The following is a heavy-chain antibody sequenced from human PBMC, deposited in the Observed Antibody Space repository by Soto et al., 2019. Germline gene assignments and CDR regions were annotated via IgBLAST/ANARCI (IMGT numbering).Heavy chain of an antibody. V-gene: IGHV3-30*18. D-gene: IGHD6-6*01. J-gene: IGHJ6*02. CDR1: GFTFSAYG. CDR3: AKLFSSSRNYYYGMDV. CDR2: LSYHLSSE. Sequence: GGSLRLSCAASGFTFSAYGMHWVRQAPGKGLEWLAVLSYHLSSEFYADSVKGRFTISRDNSKNTLYLQMNSLRAEDTAVYYCAKLFSSSRNYYYGMDVWGQGTTVTVSS.